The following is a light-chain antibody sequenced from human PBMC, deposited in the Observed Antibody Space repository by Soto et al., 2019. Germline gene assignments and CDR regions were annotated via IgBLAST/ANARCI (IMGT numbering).Light chain of an antibody. J-gene: IGLJ1*01. V-gene: IGLV2-14*01. CDR2: DVS. Sequence: QSVLTQPASVSGSPGQSITISCTGTSSDVGGYNYVSWYQQHPGKAPKLMIYDVSDRPSGVSNRFSGSKSGNTASPTISGLQAEDEADYYCSSYTSGFYVFGTGTKLTVL. CDR3: SSYTSGFYV. CDR1: SSDVGGYNY.